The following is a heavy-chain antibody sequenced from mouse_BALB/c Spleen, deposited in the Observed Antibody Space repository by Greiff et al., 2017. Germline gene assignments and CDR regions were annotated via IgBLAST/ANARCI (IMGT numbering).Heavy chain of an antibody. D-gene: IGHD1-1*01. CDR3: TRWGTTVVFDY. Sequence: QVQLQQSGAELVRPGASVTLSCKASGYTFTDYEMHWVKQTPVHGLEWIGAIDPETGGTAYNQKFKGKATLTADKSSSTAYMELRSLTSEDSAVYYCTRWGTTVVFDYWGQGTTLTVSA. J-gene: IGHJ2*01. CDR2: IDPETGGT. CDR1: GYTFTDYE. V-gene: IGHV1-15*01.